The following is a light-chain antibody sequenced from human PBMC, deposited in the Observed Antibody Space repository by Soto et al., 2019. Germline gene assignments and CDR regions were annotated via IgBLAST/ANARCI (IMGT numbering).Light chain of an antibody. CDR1: NIGTKT. Sequence: SYELTQPPSVSVAPGQTARVTCGENNIGTKTVHWYQQKPGQAPVLVVYDDSARPSGIPERFSGSNSGNTATLTISRVAAGDEADYYCQVWDSTGDHPVFGGGTQLTVL. CDR3: QVWDSTGDHPV. V-gene: IGLV3-21*02. J-gene: IGLJ7*01. CDR2: DDS.